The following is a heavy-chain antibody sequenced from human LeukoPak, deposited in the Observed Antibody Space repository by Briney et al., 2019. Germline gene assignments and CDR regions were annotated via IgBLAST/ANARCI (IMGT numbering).Heavy chain of an antibody. CDR1: GFTFSDYS. CDR2: ISSGSTTI. D-gene: IGHD6-19*01. Sequence: GGSLRLSCAASGFTFSDYSMTWVRQAPGKGLEWVSYISSGSTTIYYADSVKGRFTISRDNAKNSLYLQMNSLRAEDTAVYYCARDEAVAGFDYWGQGTLVTVSS. J-gene: IGHJ4*02. CDR3: ARDEAVAGFDY. V-gene: IGHV3-48*04.